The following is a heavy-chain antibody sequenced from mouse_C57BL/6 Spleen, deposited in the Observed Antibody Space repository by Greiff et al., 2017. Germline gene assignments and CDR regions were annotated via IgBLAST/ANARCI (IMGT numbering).Heavy chain of an antibody. J-gene: IGHJ3*01. Sequence: QVQLQQPGAELVRPGSSVKLSCKASGYTFTSYWMDWVKQRPGQGLEWIGNIYPSDSETHYNQKFKDKATLTVDKSSSTAYMQLSSLTSEDSAVYYCARFYYDYDGAFGAYWGQGSLGTVSA. CDR3: ARFYYDYDGAFGAY. D-gene: IGHD2-4*01. V-gene: IGHV1-61*01. CDR1: GYTFTSYW. CDR2: IYPSDSET.